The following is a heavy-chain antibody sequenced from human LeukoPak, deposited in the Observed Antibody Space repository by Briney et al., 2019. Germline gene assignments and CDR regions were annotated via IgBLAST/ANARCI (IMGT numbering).Heavy chain of an antibody. CDR1: GFTFSSYA. CDR3: ERFAGEDY. Sequence: GGSLRLSCAASGFTFSSYAMSWVRQAPGKGLECVSAISGSGGSTYYADSVKGRFTISRDNAKNSLYLQMDSLRDEDTAVYYCERFAGEDYWGQGTLVTVSS. V-gene: IGHV3-23*01. D-gene: IGHD3-10*01. J-gene: IGHJ4*02. CDR2: ISGSGGST.